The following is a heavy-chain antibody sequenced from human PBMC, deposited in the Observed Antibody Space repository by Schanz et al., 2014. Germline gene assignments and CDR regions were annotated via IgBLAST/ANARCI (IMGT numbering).Heavy chain of an antibody. D-gene: IGHD6-13*01. V-gene: IGHV1-18*04. CDR2: ITAYNGDT. J-gene: IGHJ4*02. CDR3: ARDVVDAAAGGNY. CDR1: GYTFTNFF. Sequence: QVQLLQSGAEVHKPGASLKISCKASGYTFTNFFLHWVRQAPGQGLEWMGWITAYNGDTNYALKLQGRVTMTAETSTSTVYMELSSLRSEDTAVYYCARDVVDAAAGGNYWGQGTLVTVSS.